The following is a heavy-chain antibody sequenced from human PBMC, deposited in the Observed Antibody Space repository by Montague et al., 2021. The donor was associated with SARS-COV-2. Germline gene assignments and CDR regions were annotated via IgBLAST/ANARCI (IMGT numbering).Heavy chain of an antibody. D-gene: IGHD3-22*01. CDR3: SRGLSSGNDY. CDR2: IRSKAYGGTP. V-gene: IGHV3-49*04. CDR1: GFTFGDYA. Sequence: SLRLSCAASGFTFGDYAMTWVRQAPGKGLEWVGFIRSKAYGGTPEYAASVKGRFTISRGDSKSIAYLQMNSLKTEDTAVYYCSRGLSSGNDYWGQGTLVTVSS. J-gene: IGHJ4*02.